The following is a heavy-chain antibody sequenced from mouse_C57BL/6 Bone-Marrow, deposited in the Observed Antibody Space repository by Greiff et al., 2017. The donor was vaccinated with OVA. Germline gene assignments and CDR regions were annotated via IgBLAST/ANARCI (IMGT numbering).Heavy chain of an antibody. CDR2: ISSGGSYT. Sequence: DVMLVESGGDLVKPGGSLKLSCAASGFTFSSYGMSWVRQTPDKRLEWVATISSGGSYTYYPDSVKGRFTFSRDNAKNTLYLQMSSLQSEDTAMYYCERPPITSVVAGGYFDVWGTGTTVAVSS. J-gene: IGHJ1*03. V-gene: IGHV5-6*02. CDR3: ERPPITSVVAGGYFDV. D-gene: IGHD1-1*01. CDR1: GFTFSSYG.